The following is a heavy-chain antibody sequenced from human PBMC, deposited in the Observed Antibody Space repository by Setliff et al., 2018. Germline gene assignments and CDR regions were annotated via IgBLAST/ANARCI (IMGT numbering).Heavy chain of an antibody. Sequence: TVSGGSLSSGPYYWTWVRQPAGKGLEWIGHIYTSGTTNYSPSLRSRVTISADTSKNQFSLQLNSVTATDTAVYYCARGRLLYVGDSHYFDNWGQGTLVTVSS. D-gene: IGHD4-17*01. J-gene: IGHJ4*02. CDR1: GGSLSSGPYY. CDR2: IYTSGTT. CDR3: ARGRLLYVGDSHYFDN. V-gene: IGHV4-61*09.